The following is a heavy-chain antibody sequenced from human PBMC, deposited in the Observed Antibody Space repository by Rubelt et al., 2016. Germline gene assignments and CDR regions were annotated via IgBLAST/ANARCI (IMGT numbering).Heavy chain of an antibody. Sequence: QLQLQESGPGLVKPSETLSLTCTVSGGSITSSSYYWGWIRQPPGKGLEWIGSIYYSGSTYYNPSLKSRVTISVDKSKNQFSRKLSSVTASETAVYYCGSSPPSSSADPDYWGQGTLVTVSS. V-gene: IGHV4-39*07. D-gene: IGHD6-6*01. J-gene: IGHJ4*02. CDR1: GGSITSSSYY. CDR3: GSSPPSSSADPDY. CDR2: IYYSGST.